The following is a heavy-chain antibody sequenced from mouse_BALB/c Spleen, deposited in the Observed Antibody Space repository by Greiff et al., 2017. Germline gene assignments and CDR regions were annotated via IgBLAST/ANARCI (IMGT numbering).Heavy chain of an antibody. CDR3: ARGAYYRYDGFAY. D-gene: IGHD2-14*01. CDR1: GFSLTSYG. J-gene: IGHJ3*01. V-gene: IGHV2-9*02. Sequence: QVQLKESGPGLVAPSQSLFITCTVSGFSLTSYGVHWVRQPPGKGLEWLGVIWAGGSTNYNSALMSRLSISKDNSKSQVFLKMNSLQTDDTAMYYCARGAYYRYDGFAYWGQGTLVTVSA. CDR2: IWAGGST.